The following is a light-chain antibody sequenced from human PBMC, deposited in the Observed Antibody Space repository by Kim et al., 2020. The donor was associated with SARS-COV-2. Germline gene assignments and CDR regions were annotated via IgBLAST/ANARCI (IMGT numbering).Light chain of an antibody. CDR2: AAS. J-gene: IGKJ1*01. CDR1: QGISSY. Sequence: ASVGDRLTITCRASQGISSYLAWYQQKPEKAPKVLIYAASTLQSGVPSRFSGSGSGTEFTLTISSLQPEDFATYYCQQLNSYPWTFGQGTKVDIK. V-gene: IGKV1-9*01. CDR3: QQLNSYPWT.